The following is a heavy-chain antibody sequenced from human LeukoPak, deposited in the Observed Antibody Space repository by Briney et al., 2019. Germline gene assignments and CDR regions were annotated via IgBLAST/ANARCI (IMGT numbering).Heavy chain of an antibody. V-gene: IGHV3-9*01. CDR2: ISWNSGSI. Sequence: PGGSLRLSCAASGFTFDDYAMHWVRQAPGKGLEWVSGISWNSGSIGYADSVKGRLTISRDNAKNSLYLQMNGLRAEDTALYYCAKGGSAVGRYYMDVWGKGTTVTVSS. D-gene: IGHD6-13*01. CDR3: AKGGSAVGRYYMDV. J-gene: IGHJ6*03. CDR1: GFTFDDYA.